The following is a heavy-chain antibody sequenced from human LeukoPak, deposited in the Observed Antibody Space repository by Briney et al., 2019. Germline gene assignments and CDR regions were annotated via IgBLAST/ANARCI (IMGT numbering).Heavy chain of an antibody. CDR3: AEVESSYCRI. V-gene: IGHV3-23*01. D-gene: IGHD3-10*01. CDR1: GLTFGNYG. CDR2: IGGGGYTT. Sequence: EGSLRLSCVASGLTFGNYGMNWVRQAPGKGLEWVSSIGGGGYTTYYADSVRGRFTISRDNSKNSMYLQMSSLRAEDTAIYYCAEVESSYCRIWGQGTLVTVSS. J-gene: IGHJ4*01.